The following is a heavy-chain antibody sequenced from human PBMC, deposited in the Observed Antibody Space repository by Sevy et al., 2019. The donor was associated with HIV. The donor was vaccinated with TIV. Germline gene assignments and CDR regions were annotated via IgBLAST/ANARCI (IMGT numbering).Heavy chain of an antibody. D-gene: IGHD1-1*01. Sequence: SETLSLTCTVSGGSISSSSYYWGWIRQPPGKGLEWIGSIYYSGSTYYNPSLKSRVTISVDTSKNQFSLKLTSVTAADTAVYYCARVATMTGTVDSWGQGTLVTVSS. CDR1: GGSISSSSYY. CDR2: IYYSGST. J-gene: IGHJ4*02. CDR3: ARVATMTGTVDS. V-gene: IGHV4-39*07.